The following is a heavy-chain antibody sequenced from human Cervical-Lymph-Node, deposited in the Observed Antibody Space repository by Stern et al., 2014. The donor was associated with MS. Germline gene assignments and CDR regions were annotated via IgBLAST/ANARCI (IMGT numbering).Heavy chain of an antibody. J-gene: IGHJ4*02. CDR1: GVSITSNY. CDR2: IHYSGNT. CDR3: ARDPGTAEFDY. V-gene: IGHV4-59*01. Sequence: QLQLQESGPGLVKPSETLSLTCTVSGVSITSNYWTWIRQHPGKGLEWIGYIHYSGNTNYNPFLKSRVTTAVDTSKNQFSLRLRSVTAADTAVYYCARDPGTAEFDYWGQGTLVTVSS. D-gene: IGHD2-8*02.